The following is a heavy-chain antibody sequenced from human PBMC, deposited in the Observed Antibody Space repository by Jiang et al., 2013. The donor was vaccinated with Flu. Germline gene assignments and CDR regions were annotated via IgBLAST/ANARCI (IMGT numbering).Heavy chain of an antibody. D-gene: IGHD3-10*02. CDR3: ASDYVYYYGMDV. CDR2: IYSGGST. Sequence: VQLLESGGGLVQPGGSLRLSCAASGFTASSNYMSWVRQAPGKGLEWVSVIYSGGSTYYADSVKGRFTISRDNSKNTLYLQMNSLRAEDTAVYYCASDYVYYYGMDVWGKGTTVTVSS. V-gene: IGHV3-66*01. J-gene: IGHJ6*04. CDR1: GFTASSNY.